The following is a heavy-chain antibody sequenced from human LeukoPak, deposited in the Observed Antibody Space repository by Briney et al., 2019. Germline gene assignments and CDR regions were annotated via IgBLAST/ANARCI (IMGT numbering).Heavy chain of an antibody. CDR1: GGSFSGYY. D-gene: IGHD6-19*01. J-gene: IGHJ4*02. V-gene: IGHV4-59*12. Sequence: SETLSLTCAVYGGSFSGYYWSWIRQPPGKGLEWIGYIYYSGSTNYNPSLKSRVTISVDTSKNQFSLKLSSVTAADTAVYYCARDLSGSSAFWSQGNMVTVSS. CDR3: ARDLSGSSAF. CDR2: IYYSGST.